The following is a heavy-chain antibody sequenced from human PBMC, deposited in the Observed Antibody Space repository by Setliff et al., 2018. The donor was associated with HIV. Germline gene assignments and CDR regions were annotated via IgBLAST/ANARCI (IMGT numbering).Heavy chain of an antibody. J-gene: IGHJ3*02. CDR1: RGSISRYY. CDR3: ARDRPPSTVDMLGAFDR. D-gene: IGHD4-17*01. V-gene: IGHV4-59*01. CDR2: IYYTGTT. Sequence: PSETLSLTCTVSRGSISRYYWSWIRQPPGKGLEWIGYIYYTGTTKYNPSLKSRVTMSVDTSKNQLYLKLSSLTAADTAVYYCARDRPPSTVDMLGAFDRWGQGTMVTVSS.